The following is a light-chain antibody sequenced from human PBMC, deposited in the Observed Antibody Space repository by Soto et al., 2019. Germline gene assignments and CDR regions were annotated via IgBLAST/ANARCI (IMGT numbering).Light chain of an antibody. CDR3: SSYTFSTLV. Sequence: QSALTQPASVSGSPGQSITISCTGTSSDVDTYIYISWYQQHPGKAPKLIIYDVTNRPPGVSNRFSGSKSGNTASLTISGLQTEDEADYYCSSYTFSTLVFATGIKLTVL. V-gene: IGLV2-14*03. CDR1: SSDVDTYIY. J-gene: IGLJ1*01. CDR2: DVT.